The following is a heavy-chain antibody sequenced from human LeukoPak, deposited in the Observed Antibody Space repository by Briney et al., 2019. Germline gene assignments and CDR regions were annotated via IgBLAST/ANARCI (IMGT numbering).Heavy chain of an antibody. D-gene: IGHD5-18*01. CDR2: MNPNSGNT. CDR1: GYTFTSYD. V-gene: IGHV1-8*01. CDR3: ARGRRVHSYGFNNWFDP. Sequence: ASVKVSCKASGYTFTSYDINWVRQATGQGLEWMGWMNPNSGNTGYAQKFQGRVTMTRNTSISTAYMELSSLRSEDTAVYYCARGRRVHSYGFNNWFDPWGQGTLVTVSS. J-gene: IGHJ5*02.